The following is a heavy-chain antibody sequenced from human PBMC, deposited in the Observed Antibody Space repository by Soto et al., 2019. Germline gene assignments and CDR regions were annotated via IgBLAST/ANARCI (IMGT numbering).Heavy chain of an antibody. CDR3: ARGRLPNEY. J-gene: IGHJ4*02. D-gene: IGHD4-17*01. CDR1: GFTLSTYD. CDR2: MSFDESNK. V-gene: IGHV3-30*03. Sequence: QVQLVESGGGVVQPGRSLRLSCAASGFTLSTYDMHWVRQAPGKGLEWVTLMSFDESNKYYADSVKGRFTISRDNSTNTLYLQMNSLRAEDTAVYYCARGRLPNEYWGQGTLVPVSS.